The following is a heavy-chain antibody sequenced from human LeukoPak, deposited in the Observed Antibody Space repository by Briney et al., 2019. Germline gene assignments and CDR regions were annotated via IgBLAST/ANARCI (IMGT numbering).Heavy chain of an antibody. CDR3: ARQSGYCSGGSCYSHFDY. V-gene: IGHV4-39*01. J-gene: IGHJ4*02. Sequence: SETLSLTCTVSGGSISSSSYYWGWIRQPPGKGLEWIGSIYYSGSTYYNPSLKSRATISVDTSKNQFSLKLSSVTAADTAVYYCARQSGYCSGGSCYSHFDYWGQGTLVTVSS. CDR1: GGSISSSSYY. D-gene: IGHD2-15*01. CDR2: IYYSGST.